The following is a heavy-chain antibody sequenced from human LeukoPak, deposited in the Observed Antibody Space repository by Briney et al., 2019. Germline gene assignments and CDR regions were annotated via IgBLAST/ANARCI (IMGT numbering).Heavy chain of an antibody. CDR1: GGSISSYF. CDR2: MSNTGIT. D-gene: IGHD4-23*01. CDR3: AKASVTTAVLFDS. V-gene: IGHV4-59*03. Sequence: SETLSLTCTVSGGSISSYFWNWIRQPPGQRLRWIGYMSNTGITKYNPSLKSRVTISADTSKSQFSLNLNSVTAADTAVYYCAKASVTTAVLFDSWGQGTLVAVSS. J-gene: IGHJ4*02.